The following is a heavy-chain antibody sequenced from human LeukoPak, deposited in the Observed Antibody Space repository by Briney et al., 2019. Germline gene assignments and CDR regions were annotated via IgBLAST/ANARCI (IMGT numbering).Heavy chain of an antibody. D-gene: IGHD3-10*01. CDR3: ATAGVPQSFGEPRMDV. CDR1: GFSFSSYW. CDR2: IKQDESEI. V-gene: IGHV3-7*01. J-gene: IGHJ6*02. Sequence: GGSLRLPCAAAGFSFSSYWMSWVRQAPGKGLEWVANIKQDESEIYYMDSVKGRFTISRDNAKNSLYLQMNSLRVEDTAVYYCATAGVPQSFGEPRMDVWGQGTTVTVSS.